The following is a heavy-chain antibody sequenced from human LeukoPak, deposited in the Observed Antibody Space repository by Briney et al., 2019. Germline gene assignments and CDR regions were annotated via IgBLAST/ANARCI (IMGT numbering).Heavy chain of an antibody. Sequence: GGSLRLSCAASGFTFSDYYMSWIRQAPGKGLEWVSYVSSSGSTIYYADSVKGRFTVSRDNAKNPLYLQMNSLRAEDTAVYYCARSSSSSPDFDYWGQGTLVTVSS. CDR1: GFTFSDYY. CDR2: VSSSGSTI. D-gene: IGHD6-6*01. V-gene: IGHV3-11*04. CDR3: ARSSSSSPDFDY. J-gene: IGHJ4*02.